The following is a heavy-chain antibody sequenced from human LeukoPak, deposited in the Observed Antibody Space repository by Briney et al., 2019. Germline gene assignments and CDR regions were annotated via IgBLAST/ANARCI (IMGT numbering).Heavy chain of an antibody. CDR3: ARGASNKFVSQYCSGGSCAPSPYFDY. V-gene: IGHV4-34*01. D-gene: IGHD2-15*01. CDR1: GGSFSGYY. CDR2: INHSGST. Sequence: SETLSLTCAVYGGSFSGYYWSWIRQPPGKGLEWIGEINHSGSTNYNPSPKSRVTISVDTSKNQFSLKLSSVTAADTAVYYCARGASNKFVSQYCSGGSCAPSPYFDYWGQGTLVTVSS. J-gene: IGHJ4*02.